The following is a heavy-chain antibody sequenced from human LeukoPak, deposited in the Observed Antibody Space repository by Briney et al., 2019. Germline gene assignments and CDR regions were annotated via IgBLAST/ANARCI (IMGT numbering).Heavy chain of an antibody. J-gene: IGHJ3*02. D-gene: IGHD3-9*01. V-gene: IGHV3-11*01. CDR1: GFTLSDYY. CDR3: ARTYYDILTGYYHDAFHI. CDR2: ISSSGSTI. Sequence: GGSLRLSCAASGFTLSDYYMSWIRQAPGKGLEWVSYISSSGSTIYYADSVKGRFTISRDNAKNSLYLQMNSLRAEDTALYYCARTYYDILTGYYHDAFHIWGQGTMVTVSS.